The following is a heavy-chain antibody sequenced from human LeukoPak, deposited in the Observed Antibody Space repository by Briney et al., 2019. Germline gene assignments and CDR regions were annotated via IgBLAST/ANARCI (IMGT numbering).Heavy chain of an antibody. CDR1: GYTFTTYD. J-gene: IGHJ5*02. Sequence: GASVKVSCKASGYTFTTYDVNWVRQATGQGLEWMGWMNPNSGNTGYAQKFQGRVTMTRNTSISTAYMELSSLRSEDTAVYYCARGRGSGHKENWFDPWGQGTLVTVSS. D-gene: IGHD6-19*01. CDR2: MNPNSGNT. V-gene: IGHV1-8*01. CDR3: ARGRGSGHKENWFDP.